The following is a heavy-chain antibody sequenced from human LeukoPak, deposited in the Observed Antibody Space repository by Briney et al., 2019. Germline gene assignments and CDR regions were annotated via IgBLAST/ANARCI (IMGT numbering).Heavy chain of an antibody. V-gene: IGHV4-4*02. CDR3: ARKTYYTVFIDY. J-gene: IGHJ4*02. CDR1: GDSISSINW. Sequence: PSETLSLTCAVSGDSISSINWWSWVRPSPGKGLEWIGEIFHSGSTNYNPSLKSRVTVSVDKSNNQFSLRLSSVTAADTAVYYCARKTYYTVFIDYWGLGTLVTVSS. CDR2: IFHSGST. D-gene: IGHD2-21*01.